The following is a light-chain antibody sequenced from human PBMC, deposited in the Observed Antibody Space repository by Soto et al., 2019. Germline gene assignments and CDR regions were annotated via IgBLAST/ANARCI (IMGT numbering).Light chain of an antibody. CDR3: QSYDSSLSGWV. J-gene: IGLJ3*02. CDR2: GNS. Sequence: QSVLTQPPSVSGAPGQRVTISCTASSSHIGAGYDVHWYQQLPGTAPKLLIYGNSNRPSGVPDRFSGSKSGTSASLAITGLQAEDEADYYCQSYDSSLSGWVFGGGTKVTVL. CDR1: SSHIGAGYD. V-gene: IGLV1-40*01.